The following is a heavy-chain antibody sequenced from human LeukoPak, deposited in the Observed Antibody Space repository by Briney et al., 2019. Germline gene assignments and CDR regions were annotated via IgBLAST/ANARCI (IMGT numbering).Heavy chain of an antibody. Sequence: KPSETLSLTCTVSGGSISSYHWSWIRQPAGKGLEWIGRLQTSGRIDYNLSLKSRLTMSVDRSKNQLSLKLSSVIAADTAVYYCARGHSDSWSVFDYWGQGTLVTISS. D-gene: IGHD6-13*01. CDR3: ARGHSDSWSVFDY. CDR2: LQTSGRI. V-gene: IGHV4-4*07. CDR1: GGSISSYH. J-gene: IGHJ4*02.